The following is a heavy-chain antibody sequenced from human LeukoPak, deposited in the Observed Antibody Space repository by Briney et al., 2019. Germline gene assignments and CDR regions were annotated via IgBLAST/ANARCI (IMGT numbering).Heavy chain of an antibody. CDR3: ATERPGIAAAGDLALYYYGMDV. Sequence: ASVKVSCKVSGYTLTELSMHWVRQAPGKGLEWMGGFDPEDGETIYAQKFQGRVTMTEDTSTDTAYMELSSLRSEDTAVYYCATERPGIAAAGDLALYYYGMDVWGKGTTVTVSS. CDR2: FDPEDGET. J-gene: IGHJ6*04. CDR1: GYTLTELS. V-gene: IGHV1-24*01. D-gene: IGHD6-13*01.